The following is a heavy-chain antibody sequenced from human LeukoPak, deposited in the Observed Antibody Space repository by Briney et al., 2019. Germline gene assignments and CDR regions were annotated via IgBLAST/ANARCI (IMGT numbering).Heavy chain of an antibody. CDR1: DDSIRIYY. CDR2: SHHREST. D-gene: IGHD1/OR15-1a*01. Sequence: SETLSHTCSVSDDSIRIYYWNWIRQPPGETLEWIAYSHHRESTHYNPSLKSRDTLSVDTSKNLLSLRLTSVPAADTAVYYCARWNNDLRGFDIWGQGTMVSVSS. V-gene: IGHV4-59*01. J-gene: IGHJ3*02. CDR3: ARWNNDLRGFDI.